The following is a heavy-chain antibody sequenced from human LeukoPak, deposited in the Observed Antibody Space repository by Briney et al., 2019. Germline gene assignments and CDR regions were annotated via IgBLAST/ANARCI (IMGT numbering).Heavy chain of an antibody. CDR3: ARVPFLGYCSGGSCHEAFDY. CDR1: GGSISSGSYY. CDR2: IYTSGST. D-gene: IGHD2-15*01. V-gene: IGHV4-61*02. J-gene: IGHJ4*02. Sequence: SQTLSLTCTVSGGSISSGSYYWSWIRQPAGKGLEWTGRIYTSGSTNYNPSLKSRVTISVDTSKNQFSLKLSSVTAADTAVYYCARVPFLGYCSGGSCHEAFDYWGQGTLVTVSS.